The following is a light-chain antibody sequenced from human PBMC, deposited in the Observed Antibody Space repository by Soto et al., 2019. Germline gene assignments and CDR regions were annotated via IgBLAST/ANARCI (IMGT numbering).Light chain of an antibody. Sequence: EIQMTQSPSSLSASIGDRVSIICRASESIRIHLNWYQQKPGKAPKRLIYAASSLQSGVPSRFSGSGSGTEFTLTISSLQPEDFATYYCLQHNSYPITFGQGTRLEIK. CDR2: AAS. CDR1: ESIRIH. J-gene: IGKJ5*01. V-gene: IGKV1-17*01. CDR3: LQHNSYPIT.